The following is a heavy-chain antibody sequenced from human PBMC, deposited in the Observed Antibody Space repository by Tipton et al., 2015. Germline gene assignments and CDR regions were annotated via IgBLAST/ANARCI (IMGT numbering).Heavy chain of an antibody. Sequence: SLRLSCAASGFSFSDHYMEWVRQAPGKGLEWVGRSRNKANNYSTKYAASVKDRFTISRDDSKSSLYLQMNSLKTEDTAVYYCTTVIRGSWGQGTLVTVSS. CDR3: TTVIRGS. J-gene: IGHJ4*02. CDR1: GFSFSDHY. CDR2: SRNKANNYST. V-gene: IGHV3-72*01. D-gene: IGHD5-12*01.